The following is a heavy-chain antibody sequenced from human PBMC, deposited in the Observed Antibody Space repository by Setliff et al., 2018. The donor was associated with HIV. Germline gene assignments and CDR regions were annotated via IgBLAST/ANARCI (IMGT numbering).Heavy chain of an antibody. CDR2: VNPNSGDA. CDR3: ARNPQPTGTPDYYYYYYMDV. D-gene: IGHD1-1*01. Sequence: GASVKVSCKASGYTFTGHYLHWVRQAPGQGLEWLGWVNPNSGDAIYAQNFQGRVTMTRDTSINAAYMELRGLRSDDTAVYYCARNPQPTGTPDYYYYYYMDVWGKGTTVTVSS. J-gene: IGHJ6*03. V-gene: IGHV1-2*02. CDR1: GYTFTGHY.